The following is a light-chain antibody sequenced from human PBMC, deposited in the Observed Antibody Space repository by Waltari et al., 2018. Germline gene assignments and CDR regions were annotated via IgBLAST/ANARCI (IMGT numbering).Light chain of an antibody. J-gene: IGLJ2*01. Sequence: QSALTQPPSASGSPGQSVTISCTGTSSDIGDSNYVSWYQQHPGKVPKLMIYDVYKRPAVVPDRFSGYKSGNTAFRTVSGLQGEDEADYYCSSFAGTHHVVCGGGTKLTVL. CDR2: DVY. CDR3: SSFAGTHHVV. V-gene: IGLV2-8*01. CDR1: SSDIGDSNY.